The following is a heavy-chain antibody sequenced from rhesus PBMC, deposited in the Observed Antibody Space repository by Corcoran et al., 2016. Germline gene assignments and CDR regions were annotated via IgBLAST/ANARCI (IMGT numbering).Heavy chain of an antibody. Sequence: QRQLPESGSGLVTPSDTLSLTCAFPAASSTNTSWTSLRQPHCNELDGSGRFCGRGGSTDYNTSRKSLVTISTDTSKNQFSLKLSYGTAADTAVYYCARVGWGDYRCRYYFDDWGQGVLVTVSS. J-gene: IGHJ4*01. V-gene: IGHV4-173*01. CDR1: AASSTNTS. D-gene: IGHD3-34*01. CDR2: FCGRGGST. CDR3: ARVGWGDYRCRYYFDD.